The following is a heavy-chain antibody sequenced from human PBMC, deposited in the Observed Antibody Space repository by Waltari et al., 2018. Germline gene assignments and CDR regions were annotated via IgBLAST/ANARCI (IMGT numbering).Heavy chain of an antibody. V-gene: IGHV1-69*05. Sequence: QVQLVQSGAELKKPGSSVKVSCKVSGGSFRTHAMTWVRQAPGQGLEWMGGIIPMFGTANYAQKIQDRVTINTDESMTTAYMHLSSLTSDDTAVYYCARGGLYGQQLLESAFEIWGQGTKVTVSS. CDR3: ARGGLYGQQLLESAFEI. D-gene: IGHD6-13*01. CDR1: GGSFRTHA. CDR2: IIPMFGTA. J-gene: IGHJ3*02.